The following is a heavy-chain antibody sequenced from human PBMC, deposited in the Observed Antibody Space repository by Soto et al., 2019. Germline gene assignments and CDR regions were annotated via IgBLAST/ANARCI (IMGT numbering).Heavy chain of an antibody. CDR1: GFTFSSYS. J-gene: IGHJ4*02. CDR2: ISSSSSYI. V-gene: IGHV3-21*01. Sequence: GSLRLSCAASGFTFSSYSMNWVRQAPGKGLEWVSSISSSSSYIYYADSVKGRFTISRDNAKNSLYLQMNSLRAEDTAVYYCASFYDILTGYSALGYWGQGTLVTVSS. CDR3: ASFYDILTGYSALGY. D-gene: IGHD3-9*01.